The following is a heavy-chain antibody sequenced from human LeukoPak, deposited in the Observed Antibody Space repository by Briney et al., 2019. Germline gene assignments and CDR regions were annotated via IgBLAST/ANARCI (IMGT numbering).Heavy chain of an antibody. J-gene: IGHJ5*02. D-gene: IGHD2-2*01. CDR3: ARYCSSTSCYYNWFDP. CDR2: ISAYNGNT. Sequence: ASVKVSCKASGYTFTSYGISWVRQAPGQGLEWMGWISAYNGNTNYAQKLQGRVTMTTDTSTSTAYMELRSLRSDDTAVYYCARYCSSTSCYYNWFDPWGQGTLVTASS. CDR1: GYTFTSYG. V-gene: IGHV1-18*01.